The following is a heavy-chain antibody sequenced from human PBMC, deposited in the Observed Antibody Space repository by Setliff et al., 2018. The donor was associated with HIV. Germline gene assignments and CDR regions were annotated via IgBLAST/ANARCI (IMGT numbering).Heavy chain of an antibody. Sequence: SETLSLTCAVSGYSISTNEWWGWTRQPPGKGLAWIGYISNSGKIYYDPSLNSRVTLSADTSKNQLSLKLTSVTAEDTGVYYCARTVPHSAAQDAFDIWGQGTVVTVSS. D-gene: IGHD4-4*01. V-gene: IGHV4-28*05. J-gene: IGHJ3*02. CDR3: ARTVPHSAAQDAFDI. CDR1: GYSISTNEW. CDR2: ISNSGKI.